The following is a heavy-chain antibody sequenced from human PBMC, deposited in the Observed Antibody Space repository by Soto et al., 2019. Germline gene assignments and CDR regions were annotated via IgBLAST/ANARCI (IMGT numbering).Heavy chain of an antibody. V-gene: IGHV4-39*01. J-gene: IGHJ4*02. CDR3: ANYYDSSGLDF. D-gene: IGHD3-22*01. CDR2: IYYSGST. Sequence: SETVSLTCTVSGGPISSSSYYWGWIRQPPGKGLEWLGSIYYSGSTHYNPSLKSRITISVDMSKNQFSLKLSSVTAADTAVYYFANYYDSSGLDFWGQGTLVTVSS. CDR1: GGPISSSSYY.